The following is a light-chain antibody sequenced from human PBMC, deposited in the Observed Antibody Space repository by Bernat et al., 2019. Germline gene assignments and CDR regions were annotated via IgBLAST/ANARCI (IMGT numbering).Light chain of an antibody. CDR1: SSNIGNNY. V-gene: IGLV1-51*01. Sequence: QSVLTQPPSVSAAPGQKVTISFSGSSSNIGNNYVSWYQQLPGTAPKLLIYDNGKRPSGIPDRFSGSQSGTSATLGITGLQTGDEADYYCGTWDSSLSAHVVFGGGTKLTVL. J-gene: IGLJ2*01. CDR3: GTWDSSLSAHVV. CDR2: DNG.